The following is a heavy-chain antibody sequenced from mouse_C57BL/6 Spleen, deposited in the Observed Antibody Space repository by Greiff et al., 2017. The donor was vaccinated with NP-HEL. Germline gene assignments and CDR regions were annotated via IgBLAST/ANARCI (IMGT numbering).Heavy chain of an antibody. D-gene: IGHD2-1*01. Sequence: EVQLQQSGAELVRPGASVKLSCTASGFNIKDYYMHWVKQRPEQGLEWIGRIDPEDGDTEYAPKFQGKATMTADTSSNTAYLQLSSLTSEDTAVYYWTTSYGNYNYAMDYWGQGTSVTVSS. CDR3: TTSYGNYNYAMDY. CDR2: IDPEDGDT. CDR1: GFNIKDYY. V-gene: IGHV14-1*01. J-gene: IGHJ4*01.